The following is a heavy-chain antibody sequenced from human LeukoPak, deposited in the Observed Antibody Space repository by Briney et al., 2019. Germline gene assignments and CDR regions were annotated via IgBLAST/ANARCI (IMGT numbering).Heavy chain of an antibody. CDR2: ISYHGTNT. J-gene: IGHJ4*02. V-gene: IGHV3-30-3*01. CDR3: TRDPRL. CDR1: GFAFSTYD. Sequence: SGGSLRLSCAASGFAFSTYDIHWVRQAPGKGLEWVAVISYHGTNTYYADSVKGRFTVSRDNSDNTLYLHMDRLRPEDTAVYFCTRDPRLWGQGTLVTVSS.